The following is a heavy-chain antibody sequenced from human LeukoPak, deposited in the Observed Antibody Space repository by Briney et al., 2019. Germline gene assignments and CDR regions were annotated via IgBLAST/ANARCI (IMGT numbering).Heavy chain of an antibody. CDR3: ARERTPGSGYGVDY. V-gene: IGHV1-2*02. CDR1: GGTFSGYA. CDR2: INPNINGT. J-gene: IGHJ4*02. D-gene: IGHD6-25*01. Sequence: ASVKVSCKASGGTFSGYAISWVRQAPGQGLEWMGWINPNINGTNCAQKFQGRVTMTGDRSISTAYMELSRLRSDDTAVYYCARERTPGSGYGVDYWGQGTVVTVSS.